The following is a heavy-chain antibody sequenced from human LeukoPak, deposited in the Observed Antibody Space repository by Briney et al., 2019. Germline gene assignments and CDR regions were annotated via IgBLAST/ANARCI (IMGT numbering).Heavy chain of an antibody. J-gene: IGHJ6*02. CDR1: GFTFSNYG. V-gene: IGHV3-33*01. CDR3: ARDPYYGSGKYYHGMDL. Sequence: SLRLSCVASGFTFSNYGMHWVRQAPGKGLEWVAVMWYDESNEYSGDSVKGRFTISRDKSKNTLYLQMNSLRAEDTAVYYCARDPYYGSGKYYHGMDLWGQGTTVTFSS. D-gene: IGHD3-10*01. CDR2: MWYDESNE.